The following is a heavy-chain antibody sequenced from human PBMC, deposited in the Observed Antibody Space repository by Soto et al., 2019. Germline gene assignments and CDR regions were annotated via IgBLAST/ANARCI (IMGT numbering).Heavy chain of an antibody. CDR2: ISYDGSNK. CDR1: GFTFSSYG. J-gene: IGHJ4*02. CDR3: AKDRIGSGSYYKTPYFDY. D-gene: IGHD3-10*01. Sequence: PGESLKISCAASGFTFSSYGMHWVRQAPGKGLEWVAVISYDGSNKYYADSVKGRFTISRDNSKNTLYLQMNSLRAEDTAVYYFAKDRIGSGSYYKTPYFDYWGQGILVTVSS. V-gene: IGHV3-30*18.